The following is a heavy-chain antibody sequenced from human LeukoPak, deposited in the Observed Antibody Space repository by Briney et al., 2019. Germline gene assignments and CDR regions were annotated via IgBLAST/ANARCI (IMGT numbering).Heavy chain of an antibody. J-gene: IGHJ6*03. CDR1: GVSVSSYY. Sequence: PSETLSLTCTVSGVSVSSYYWSWIRQPAGKGLEWIGHIHTSGSTKYNPSLKSRVTTSVDTSKNQFSLKLSSVTAADTAVYYCARESYGSRSYDYYYYYMDVWGKGTTVTVSS. V-gene: IGHV4-4*07. D-gene: IGHD3-10*01. CDR2: IHTSGST. CDR3: ARESYGSRSYDYYYYYMDV.